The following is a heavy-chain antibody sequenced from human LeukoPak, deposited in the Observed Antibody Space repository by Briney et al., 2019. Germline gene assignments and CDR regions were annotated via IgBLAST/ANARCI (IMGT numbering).Heavy chain of an antibody. CDR3: ATTDPSAAAGEGSDY. D-gene: IGHD6-13*01. CDR1: GYTFNSYS. Sequence: GASVKVSCKASGYTFNSYSIHWVRQAPGQRLERMGWINAGNGNTKYSQKFQGRVTITRDTSASTAYMELSSLRSEDTAVYYCATTDPSAAAGEGSDYWGQGTLVIVSS. J-gene: IGHJ4*02. CDR2: INAGNGNT. V-gene: IGHV1-3*01.